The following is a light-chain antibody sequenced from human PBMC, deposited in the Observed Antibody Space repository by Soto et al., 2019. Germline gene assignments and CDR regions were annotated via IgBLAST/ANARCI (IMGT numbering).Light chain of an antibody. CDR1: QSLLHSDGYNY. J-gene: IGKJ2*02. CDR3: MQVSRTPPCS. V-gene: IGKV2-28*01. CDR2: LGS. Sequence: EIVMTQSPLSLPVAPGESASISCRSSQSLLHSDGYNYLDWYLQRPGQSPRLLIYLGSFRAGGVPDRFSGGGAGTDFTLTISSVQADDVGGYYCMQVSRTPPCSFGQGTKLEI.